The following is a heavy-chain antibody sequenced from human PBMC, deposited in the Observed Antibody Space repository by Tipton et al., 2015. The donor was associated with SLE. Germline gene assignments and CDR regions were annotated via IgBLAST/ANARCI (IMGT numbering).Heavy chain of an antibody. CDR1: GGSFSGYY. D-gene: IGHD2-2*01. J-gene: IGHJ4*02. CDR3: VVCSPSSCAYFDY. Sequence: TLSLTCAVYGGSFSGYYWSWIRQPPGKGLEWIGEINHSGSTNYNPSLKSRVTISVDASKAQFSLKLTSVTAADTAVYYCVVCSPSSCAYFDYWGQGRLVTVSS. CDR2: INHSGST. V-gene: IGHV4-34*01.